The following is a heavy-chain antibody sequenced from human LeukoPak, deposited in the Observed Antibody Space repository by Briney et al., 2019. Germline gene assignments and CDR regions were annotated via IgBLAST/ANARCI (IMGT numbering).Heavy chain of an antibody. Sequence: GASVKVSCKASGYTFTGYYMHWVRQAPGQGLEWMGWINPNSGGTNYAQKFQGRVTMTRDTSISTAYMELSRLRSDDTAVYYCALSPVAGTPPPDYWGQGTLVSVSS. D-gene: IGHD6-19*01. CDR1: GYTFTGYY. V-gene: IGHV1-2*02. CDR3: ALSPVAGTPPPDY. CDR2: INPNSGGT. J-gene: IGHJ4*02.